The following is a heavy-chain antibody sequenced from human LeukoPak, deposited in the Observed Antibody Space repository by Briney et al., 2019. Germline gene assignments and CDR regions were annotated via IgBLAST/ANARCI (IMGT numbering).Heavy chain of an antibody. V-gene: IGHV4-61*01. CDR1: GGSVSSGSYY. Sequence: SETLSLTCTVSGGSVSSGSYYWSWIRQPPGKGLEWIGYIYYSGSTNYNPSLKSRVTISVDTSKNQFSLKLSSVTAADTVVYYCARAVPGNYYDSSGYLDYWGQGTLVTVSS. D-gene: IGHD3-22*01. CDR3: ARAVPGNYYDSSGYLDY. J-gene: IGHJ4*02. CDR2: IYYSGST.